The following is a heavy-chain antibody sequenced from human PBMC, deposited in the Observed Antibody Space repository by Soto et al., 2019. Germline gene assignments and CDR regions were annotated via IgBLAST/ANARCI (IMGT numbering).Heavy chain of an antibody. Sequence: PGGSLRLSCAASGFTFSNFAMNWVRQAPGKGLEWVSAVSGSGGSTYYADSVKGRFTISRDNSKNTLYLQMNSLRAEDTAVYYCTRPLGYYDSSGCWAWGQGTLVTVSS. J-gene: IGHJ5*02. CDR3: TRPLGYYDSSGCWA. CDR2: VSGSGGST. D-gene: IGHD3-22*01. V-gene: IGHV3-23*01. CDR1: GFTFSNFA.